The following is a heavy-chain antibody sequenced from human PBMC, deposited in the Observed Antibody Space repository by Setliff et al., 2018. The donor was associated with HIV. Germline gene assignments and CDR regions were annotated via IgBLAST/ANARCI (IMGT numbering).Heavy chain of an antibody. CDR3: ARVGSVGYYRFFDY. D-gene: IGHD1-26*01. Sequence: PSETLSLTCTVSGDSMSSATFYWSWVRKPAGKRLEWIGHISPSERTNYHPALKSRATISLDTSKSQVHLPLTSVTAADTAVYHCARVGSVGYYRFFDYWGQGALVTVS. V-gene: IGHV4-61*09. J-gene: IGHJ4*02. CDR2: ISPSERT. CDR1: GDSMSSATFY.